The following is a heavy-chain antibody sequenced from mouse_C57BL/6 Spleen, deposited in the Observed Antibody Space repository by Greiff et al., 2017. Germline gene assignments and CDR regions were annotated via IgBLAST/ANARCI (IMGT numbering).Heavy chain of an antibody. CDR1: GFTFSSYA. V-gene: IGHV5-4*01. CDR2: ISDGGSYT. CDR3: ASPAYGSSYGAMDY. D-gene: IGHD1-1*01. J-gene: IGHJ4*01. Sequence: EVQVVESGGGLVKPGGSLKLSCAASGFTFSSYAMSWVRQTPEKRLEWVATISDGGSYTYYPDNVKGRFTISRDNAKNNLYLQMSHLKSEDTAMYYGASPAYGSSYGAMDYWGQGTSVTVSS.